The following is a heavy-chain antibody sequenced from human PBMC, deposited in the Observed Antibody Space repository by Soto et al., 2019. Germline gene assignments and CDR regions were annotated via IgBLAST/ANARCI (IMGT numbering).Heavy chain of an antibody. J-gene: IGHJ4*02. CDR2: ISSSSSTI. Sequence: GGSLRLSCAASGFTFSSYSMNWVRQAPGKGLEWVSYISSSSSTIYYADSVKGRFTISRDNAKNSLYLQMNSLRAEDTAVYYCARDLLHYYGSGSPTRGYWGQGTPVTVSS. V-gene: IGHV3-48*01. CDR1: GFTFSSYS. CDR3: ARDLLHYYGSGSPTRGY. D-gene: IGHD3-10*01.